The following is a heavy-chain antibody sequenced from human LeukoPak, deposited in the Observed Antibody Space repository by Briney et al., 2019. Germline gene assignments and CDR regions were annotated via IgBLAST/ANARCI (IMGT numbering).Heavy chain of an antibody. CDR1: GFTFSSYE. CDR2: ISSSGSTI. Sequence: GGSLRLSCAASGFTFSSYEMNWVRKAPGKGLERVSYISSSGSTIYYADSVKGRFTISRDNAKNSLYLQMNSLRAEDTAVYYCARAPAHYYDSSDHYYVGESYFDYWGQGTLVTVSS. J-gene: IGHJ4*02. CDR3: ARAPAHYYDSSDHYYVGESYFDY. V-gene: IGHV3-48*03. D-gene: IGHD3-22*01.